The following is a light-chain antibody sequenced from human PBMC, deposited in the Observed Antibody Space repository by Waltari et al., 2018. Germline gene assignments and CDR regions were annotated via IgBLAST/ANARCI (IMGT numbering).Light chain of an antibody. J-gene: IGLJ3*02. V-gene: IGLV1-40*01. CDR2: ANS. CDR1: SSNIGADYD. Sequence: QSVLTQPPSVSGAPGQRVTIPCTGSSSNIGADYDVPWYQQLPGTAPKLLIYANSNRPSGVPDRFSGSKSGTSASLAITGLQAEDEADYYCQSYDSSLSGSRVFGGGTKLTVL. CDR3: QSYDSSLSGSRV.